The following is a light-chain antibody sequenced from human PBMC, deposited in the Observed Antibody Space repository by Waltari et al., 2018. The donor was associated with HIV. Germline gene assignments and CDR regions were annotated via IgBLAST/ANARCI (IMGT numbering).Light chain of an antibody. Sequence: QSVLPQPPSVSATPGQKVTISCSGSSSNIGYHYVFWYQQLPGTAPKLLIYDNNKRPSGMPDRFSGSKSGTSATLGITGLQTGDEADYYCATWDSGLSAVVFGGGTKLTVL. CDR1: SSNIGYHY. V-gene: IGLV1-51*01. CDR2: DNN. J-gene: IGLJ2*01. CDR3: ATWDSGLSAVV.